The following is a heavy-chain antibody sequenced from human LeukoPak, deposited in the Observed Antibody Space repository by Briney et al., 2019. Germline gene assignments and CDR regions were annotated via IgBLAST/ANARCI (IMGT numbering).Heavy chain of an antibody. CDR2: IYYSGST. CDR3: ARLQVHCGGDCYTRWFDP. CDR1: GGSVSSYY. D-gene: IGHD2-21*02. V-gene: IGHV4-59*08. Sequence: SETLSLTCTVSGGSVSSYYWSWIRQPPGKGLEWIAYIYYSGSTKYNPSLKSRVTISLDRSKNPFSLKLRSVTAADTAVYYCARLQVHCGGDCYTRWFDPWGQGTLVTVSS. J-gene: IGHJ5*02.